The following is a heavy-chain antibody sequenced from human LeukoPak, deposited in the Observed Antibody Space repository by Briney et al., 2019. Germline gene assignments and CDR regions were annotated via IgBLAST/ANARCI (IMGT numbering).Heavy chain of an antibody. J-gene: IGHJ3*02. CDR1: GVSISSGGYY. D-gene: IGHD3-10*01. Sequence: PSETLSLTCTVSGVSISSGGYYWSWIRPHPGKGLEWIGYIYYSGTTSYNPSLKSRVTISVDTSKNQFSLKLSSVTAADTAVYYCARGGYYGSGVDAFDIWGQGTMVTVSS. V-gene: IGHV4-31*03. CDR3: ARGGYYGSGVDAFDI. CDR2: IYYSGTT.